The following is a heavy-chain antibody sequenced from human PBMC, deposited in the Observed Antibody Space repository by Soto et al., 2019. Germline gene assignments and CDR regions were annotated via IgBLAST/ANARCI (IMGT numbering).Heavy chain of an antibody. Sequence: ATVKVSCKASGGTFSSYAISWVRQAPGQGLEWMGGIIPIFGTANYAQKFQGRVTITADESTSTAYMELSSLRSEDTAVYYCAYYWLSNYYGMDVWGQGTTVTVSS. CDR2: IIPIFGTA. J-gene: IGHJ6*02. CDR3: AYYWLSNYYGMDV. CDR1: GGTFSSYA. D-gene: IGHD3-9*01. V-gene: IGHV1-69*13.